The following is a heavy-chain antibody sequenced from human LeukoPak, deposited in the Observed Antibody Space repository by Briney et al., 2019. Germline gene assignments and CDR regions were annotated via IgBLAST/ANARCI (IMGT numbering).Heavy chain of an antibody. V-gene: IGHV3-7*01. CDR1: GFTFSTSW. J-gene: IGHJ4*02. CDR3: ARPTLNNPNRGGHAGLDY. D-gene: IGHD1-14*01. Sequence: GGSLRLSCAASGFTFSTSWMSWVRQAPGKGLEWVANIKQDGNEEYYVDSVKGRFTISRDNAKNSLYLQMSSLRADDTAVYCCARPTLNNPNRGGHAGLDYWGQGTLVPVSS. CDR2: IKQDGNEE.